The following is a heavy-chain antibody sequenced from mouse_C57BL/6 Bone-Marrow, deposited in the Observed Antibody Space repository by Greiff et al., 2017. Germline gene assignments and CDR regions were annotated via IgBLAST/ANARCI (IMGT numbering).Heavy chain of an antibody. CDR2: ISDGGSYT. CDR3: ARSGANWDVDY. CDR1: GFTFSSYA. D-gene: IGHD4-1*01. Sequence: EVKLVESGGGLVKPGGSLKLSCAASGFTFSSYAMSWVRQTPEKRLEWVATISDGGSYTYYPDNVKGRFTISRDNAKNNLYLQMSHLKSEDTAMYYCARSGANWDVDYWGQGTTLTVSS. J-gene: IGHJ2*01. V-gene: IGHV5-4*03.